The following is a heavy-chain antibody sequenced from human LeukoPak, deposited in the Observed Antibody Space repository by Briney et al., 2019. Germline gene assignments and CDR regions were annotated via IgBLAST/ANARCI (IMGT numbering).Heavy chain of an antibody. CDR1: GFTFSSYG. J-gene: IGHJ4*02. V-gene: IGHV3-7*03. D-gene: IGHD5-18*01. Sequence: PGGSLRLSCAASGFTFSSYGMHWVRQAPGKGLEWVANMDGDGSNIYYVDSVRGRFTISRDNAKNSLYLQMSSLRAEDTAVYYCARDPGYGAVDYWGQGTLITVSS. CDR3: ARDPGYGAVDY. CDR2: MDGDGSNI.